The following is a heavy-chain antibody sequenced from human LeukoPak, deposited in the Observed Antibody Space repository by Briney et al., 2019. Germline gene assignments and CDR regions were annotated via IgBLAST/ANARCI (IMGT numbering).Heavy chain of an antibody. CDR1: GFSFSSYE. V-gene: IGHV3-48*03. CDR2: ISSSGRTM. Sequence: PGGSLRLSCAASGFSFSSYEMNWVRQAPGKGLEWVSYISSSGRTMYYADSLKGRFTVSRDNAKSSLHLQMNSLRAEDTAVYYCARDIRYNSGDYWGQGTLVTVSS. CDR3: ARDIRYNSGDY. D-gene: IGHD6-19*01. J-gene: IGHJ4*02.